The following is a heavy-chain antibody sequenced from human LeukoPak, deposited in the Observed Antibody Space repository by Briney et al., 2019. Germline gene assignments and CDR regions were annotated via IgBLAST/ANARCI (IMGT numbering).Heavy chain of an antibody. J-gene: IGHJ6*03. CDR2: ISSSSSYI. CDR1: GFTFSSYS. V-gene: IGHV3-21*01. D-gene: IGHD2-15*01. CDR3: ARAVGWYYYYMDV. Sequence: GGSLRLSCAASGFTFSSYSMNWVRQAPGKGLEWVSSISSSSSYIYYADSVKGRFTISRDNAKNSLYLQMNSLRAEDTAVYYCARAVGWYYYYMDVWGKGTTATVSS.